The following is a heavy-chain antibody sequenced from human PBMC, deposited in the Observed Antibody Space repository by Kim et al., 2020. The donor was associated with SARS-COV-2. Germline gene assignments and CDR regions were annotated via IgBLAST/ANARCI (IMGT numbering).Heavy chain of an antibody. CDR3: ARGWVYGSGSYYNHGPLD. J-gene: IGHJ4*01. Sequence: SETLSLTCAVYGGSFSGYYWSWIRQPPGKGLEWIGEINHSGSTNYNPSLKSRVTISVDTSKNQFSLKLSSVTAADTAVYYCARGWVYGSGSYYNHGPLD. CDR1: GGSFSGYY. CDR2: INHSGST. V-gene: IGHV4-34*01. D-gene: IGHD3-10*01.